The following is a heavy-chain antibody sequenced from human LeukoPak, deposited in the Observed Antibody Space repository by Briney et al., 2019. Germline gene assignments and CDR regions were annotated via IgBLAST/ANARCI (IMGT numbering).Heavy chain of an antibody. CDR2: IYYSRST. V-gene: IGHV4-59*01. CDR3: ARDGHDYGDYTPYYYYGMDV. CDR1: GGSISSYY. D-gene: IGHD4-17*01. Sequence: ASETLSLTCTVSGGSISSYYWSWIRQPPGKGLEWIGYIYYSRSTNYNPSLKSRVTISVDTSKNQFSLKLSSVTAADTAVYYCARDGHDYGDYTPYYYYGMDVRGKGTTVTVSS. J-gene: IGHJ6*04.